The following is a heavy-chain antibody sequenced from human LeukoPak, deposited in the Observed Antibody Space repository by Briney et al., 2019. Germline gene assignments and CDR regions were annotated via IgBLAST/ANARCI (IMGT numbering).Heavy chain of an antibody. Sequence: PSETLSLTCTVSGGSISSGGYYWSWIRQHPGKGLEWIGYIYYSGSTYYNPSLKSRVTISVDTSKNQFSLKLSSVTAADTAVYYCARVFSAAPTTAAGYYFDYWGQGTLVTVSS. D-gene: IGHD6-13*01. J-gene: IGHJ4*02. CDR2: IYYSGST. V-gene: IGHV4-31*03. CDR3: ARVFSAAPTTAAGYYFDY. CDR1: GGSISSGGYY.